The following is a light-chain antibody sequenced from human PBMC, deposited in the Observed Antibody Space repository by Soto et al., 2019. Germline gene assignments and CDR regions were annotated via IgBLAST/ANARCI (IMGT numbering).Light chain of an antibody. CDR3: QQYNSYWT. V-gene: IGKV1-5*03. CDR1: QSISSW. CDR2: KAS. J-gene: IGKJ1*01. Sequence: DIQMTQSPSTLSASVGDRVTITCRASQSISSWLAWYQQKPGKAPKLLFYKASSLESGVPSRFSGSGSGTAFTFTISSLQPDDFATYYCQQYNSYWTFGQGTKVEIK.